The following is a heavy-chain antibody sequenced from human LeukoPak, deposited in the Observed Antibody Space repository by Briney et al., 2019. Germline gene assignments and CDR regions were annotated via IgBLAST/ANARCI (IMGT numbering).Heavy chain of an antibody. CDR2: IYYSGST. CDR1: GVSISSYY. J-gene: IGHJ5*02. D-gene: IGHD6-13*01. V-gene: IGHV4-59*01. Sequence: SETLSLTCTVSGVSISSYYWSWIRQPPGKGLEWIGYIYYSGSTNYNPSLKSRVTISVDTSKNQFSLKLSSVTAADTAVYYCARGHSSSWYSDNWFDPWGQGTLVTVSS. CDR3: ARGHSSSWYSDNWFDP.